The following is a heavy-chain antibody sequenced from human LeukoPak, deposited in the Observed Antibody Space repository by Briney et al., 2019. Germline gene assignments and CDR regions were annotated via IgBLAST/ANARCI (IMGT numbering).Heavy chain of an antibody. CDR1: GGSISSGSYY. CDR3: ARAKPDYYDSSGYYGNWFDP. Sequence: SETLSLTCNVSGGSISSGSYYWSWIRQPAGKGLEWFGRIYTSGSTNYNPSLKSRVTISVDTSKNQFSLKLSSVTAADTAVYYCARAKPDYYDSSGYYGNWFDPWGQGTLVTVSS. J-gene: IGHJ5*02. CDR2: IYTSGST. D-gene: IGHD3-22*01. V-gene: IGHV4-61*02.